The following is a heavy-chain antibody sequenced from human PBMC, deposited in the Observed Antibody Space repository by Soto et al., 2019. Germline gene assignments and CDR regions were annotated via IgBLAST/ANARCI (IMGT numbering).Heavy chain of an antibody. CDR3: ARGDDYGDSYYFDY. CDR1: GGSISSGDYY. D-gene: IGHD4-17*01. V-gene: IGHV4-30-4*01. J-gene: IGHJ4*02. Sequence: SQTLSLPCTVSGGSISSGDYYWSWIRQPPGKGLEWIGYIYYSGSTYYNPSLKSRVTISVDTSKNQFSLKLSSVTAADTAVYYCARGDDYGDSYYFDYWGQGTLVTVSS. CDR2: IYYSGST.